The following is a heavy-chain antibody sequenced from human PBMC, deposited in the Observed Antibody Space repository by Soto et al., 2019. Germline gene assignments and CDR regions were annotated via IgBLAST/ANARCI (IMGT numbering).Heavy chain of an antibody. Sequence: PSETLSLTCAVYGGSFSGYYWSWIRQPPGKGLEWIGEINHSGSTNYNPSLKSRVTISVDTSKNQFSLKLSSVTAADTAVYYCARGASAGYRHNYNWFDPWGQGTLVTVSS. D-gene: IGHD6-13*01. V-gene: IGHV4-34*01. CDR3: ARGASAGYRHNYNWFDP. CDR1: GGSFSGYY. J-gene: IGHJ5*02. CDR2: INHSGST.